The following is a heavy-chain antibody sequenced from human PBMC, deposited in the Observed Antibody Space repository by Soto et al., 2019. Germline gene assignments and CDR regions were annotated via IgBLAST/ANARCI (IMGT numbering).Heavy chain of an antibody. CDR3: ASRRVRGVDSNWFDP. V-gene: IGHV4-59*05. J-gene: IGHJ5*02. CDR2: IYYSGST. D-gene: IGHD3-10*01. Sequence: PVAALRLSCAASGFTVSSYYMSCDRQAPGKGLEWVGIIYYSGSTYYNPSLKSRVTISVDTSKNQFSLKLSSVTAADTAVYYCASRRVRGVDSNWFDPWGQGTLVTVSS. CDR1: GFTVSSYY.